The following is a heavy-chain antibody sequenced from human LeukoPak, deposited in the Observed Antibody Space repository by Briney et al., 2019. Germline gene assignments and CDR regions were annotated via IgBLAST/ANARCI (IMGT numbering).Heavy chain of an antibody. D-gene: IGHD2-2*02. Sequence: GGSLRLSCAASGFTFSNAWMSWVRQAPGKGLEWVGRIKSKTDGGTTDYAAPVKGRFTISRDDSKNTLYLQMNSLKTEDTAVYYCTTGPNGDCSSTSCYREFDPWGQGTLVTVSS. CDR3: TTGPNGDCSSTSCYREFDP. V-gene: IGHV3-15*01. CDR1: GFTFSNAW. J-gene: IGHJ5*02. CDR2: IKSKTDGGTT.